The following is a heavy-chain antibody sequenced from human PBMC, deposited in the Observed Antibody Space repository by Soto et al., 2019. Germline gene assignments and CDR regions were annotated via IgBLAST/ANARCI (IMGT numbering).Heavy chain of an antibody. J-gene: IGHJ6*02. CDR1: GYIFTNYY. D-gene: IGHD3-16*01. Sequence: ASVKVSCKASGYIFTNYYIHWVRQAPGQGLEWMGRINLCADRTSYAHKFQGRFTLTTDTSTSTAFMDLGSLTSDDTAVYYCVMVDLYVTTTPQDVWGQGTTVTVSS. V-gene: IGHV1-46*01. CDR3: VMVDLYVTTTPQDV. CDR2: INLCADRT.